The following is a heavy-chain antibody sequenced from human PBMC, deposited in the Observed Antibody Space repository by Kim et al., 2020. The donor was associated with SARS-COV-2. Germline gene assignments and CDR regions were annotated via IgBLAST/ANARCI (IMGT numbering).Heavy chain of an antibody. CDR3: ARHPVGYYDSSGFANDY. V-gene: IGHV4-39*01. J-gene: IGHJ4*02. Sequence: SETLSLTCTVSGGSISSSSYYWGWIRQPPGKGLEWIGSIYYSGSTYYNPSLKSRVTISVDTSKNQFSLKLSSVTAADTAVYYCARHPVGYYDSSGFANDYWGQGTLVTVSS. CDR2: IYYSGST. D-gene: IGHD3-22*01. CDR1: GGSISSSSYY.